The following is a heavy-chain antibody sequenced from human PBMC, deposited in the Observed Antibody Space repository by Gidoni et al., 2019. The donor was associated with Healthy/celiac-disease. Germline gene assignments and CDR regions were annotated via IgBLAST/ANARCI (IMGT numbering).Heavy chain of an antibody. D-gene: IGHD4-17*01. Sequence: QVQLQESGPGLVKPSETLSLTCTVSGGSIISYYCSWIRQPAGKGLEWLGRLSTRGSTNYTPYLKSRVTMSVDTSKNTFSLKLSSVTAADTAVYYCARASALNDYGAYDDRGRFDYWGQGTLVTVSS. V-gene: IGHV4-4*07. CDR2: LSTRGST. CDR3: ARASALNDYGAYDDRGRFDY. CDR1: GGSIISYY. J-gene: IGHJ4*02.